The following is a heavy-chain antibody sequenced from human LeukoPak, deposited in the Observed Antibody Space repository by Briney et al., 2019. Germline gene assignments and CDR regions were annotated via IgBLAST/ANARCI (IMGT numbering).Heavy chain of an antibody. CDR2: INPNSGGT. CDR3: ARVKDDILTGWTYPNFDP. CDR1: GYTFTGYY. V-gene: IGHV1-2*02. D-gene: IGHD3-9*01. J-gene: IGHJ5*02. Sequence: ASVKVSCKASGYTFTGYYMHWVRQAPGQGLEWMGWINPNSGGTNYAQKFQGRVTMTRDTSISTAYMELSRLRSDDTAVYYCARVKDDILTGWTYPNFDPWGQGTLVTVSS.